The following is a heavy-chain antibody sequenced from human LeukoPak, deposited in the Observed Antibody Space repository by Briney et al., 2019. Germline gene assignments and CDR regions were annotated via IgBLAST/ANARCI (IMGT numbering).Heavy chain of an antibody. CDR1: GGSFSGYY. Sequence: SETLSLTCAVYGGSFSGYYWSWIRQPPGKGLEWIGEINHSGSTNYNPSLKSRVTISVDTSKNQFSLKLSSVTAADTAVYYCARRGLVPWYYWGQGTLVTVSS. V-gene: IGHV4-34*01. J-gene: IGHJ4*02. D-gene: IGHD1-26*01. CDR3: ARRGLVPWYY. CDR2: INHSGST.